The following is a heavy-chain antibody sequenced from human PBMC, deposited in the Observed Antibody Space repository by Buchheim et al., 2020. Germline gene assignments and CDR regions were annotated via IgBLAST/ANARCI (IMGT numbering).Heavy chain of an antibody. CDR1: GFTFSSYA. J-gene: IGHJ6*02. CDR2: LSGSGGST. Sequence: EVQLLESGGGLVQPGGSLRLSCAASGFTFSSYAMSWVRQAPGKGLEWVSALSGSGGSTYYADSVKGRFTISRDNSQNTLYLQMNSLRAEDTAVYYCAGYYAVVPAAIYQTGGMDVWGQGTT. D-gene: IGHD2-2*01. V-gene: IGHV3-23*01. CDR3: AGYYAVVPAAIYQTGGMDV.